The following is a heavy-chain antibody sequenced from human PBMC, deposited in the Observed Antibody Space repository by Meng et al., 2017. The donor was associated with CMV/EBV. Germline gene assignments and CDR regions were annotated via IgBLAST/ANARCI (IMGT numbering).Heavy chain of an antibody. Sequence: VRLLESGGGLVLPGGSLRLSCGVSGLSMRFFWMHWVRQVPGKGLEWLSRIDENGSSVSYADSVRGRFTISRDDAKNTLFLQMNSLRVEDTAVYYCARGLEEGLGWEVGYWGHGTLVTVSS. D-gene: IGHD3-16*01. CDR1: GLSMRFFW. V-gene: IGHV3-74*01. CDR2: IDENGSSV. J-gene: IGHJ4*01. CDR3: ARGLEEGLGWEVGY.